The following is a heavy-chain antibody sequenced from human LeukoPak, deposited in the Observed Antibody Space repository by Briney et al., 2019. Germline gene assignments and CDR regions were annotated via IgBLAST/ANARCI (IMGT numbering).Heavy chain of an antibody. Sequence: ASVKVSCKASGYTFTSYDINWVRQAPGQGLEWMGWMNPNSGNTGYAQKFQGRVTMTRNTSISTAYMELSSLRSEDTAVYYCALRWGDCSGGSCYWRYNWFDPWGQGTLVTVSS. D-gene: IGHD2-15*01. V-gene: IGHV1-8*01. CDR3: ALRWGDCSGGSCYWRYNWFDP. J-gene: IGHJ5*02. CDR2: MNPNSGNT. CDR1: GYTFTSYD.